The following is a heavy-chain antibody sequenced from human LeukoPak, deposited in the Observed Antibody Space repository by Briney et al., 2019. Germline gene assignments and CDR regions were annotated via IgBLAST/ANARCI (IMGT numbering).Heavy chain of an antibody. V-gene: IGHV4-59*12. Sequence: SETLSLTCTVSGGSISSYYWSWIRQPPGKGLEWIGYIYFSGNTNYNPSLKSRVTISVDTSKNQFSLKLSSVTAADTAVYYCAREKADYYYGMDVWGQGTTVTVSS. CDR2: IYFSGNT. CDR3: AREKADYYYGMDV. CDR1: GGSISSYY. J-gene: IGHJ6*02.